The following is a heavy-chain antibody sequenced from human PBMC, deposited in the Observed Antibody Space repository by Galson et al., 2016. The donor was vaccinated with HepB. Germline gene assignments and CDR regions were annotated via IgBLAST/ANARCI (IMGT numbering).Heavy chain of an antibody. J-gene: IGHJ4*02. Sequence: SLRLSCAASGFTFSGYSMNWVRQAPGKGLEWVSSISSSSSFISYADSLKGRFTISRDNAKSSLYLQMNSLRAEDTAVYYCARSGSGSYYGLDDYHDYWGQGTLVTVSS. D-gene: IGHD3-10*01. CDR2: ISSSSSFI. CDR1: GFTFSGYS. V-gene: IGHV3-21*01. CDR3: ARSGSGSYYGLDDYHDY.